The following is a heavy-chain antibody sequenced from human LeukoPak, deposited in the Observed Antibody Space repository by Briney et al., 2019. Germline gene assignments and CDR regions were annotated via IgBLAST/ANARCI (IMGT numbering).Heavy chain of an antibody. V-gene: IGHV3-30*09. J-gene: IGHJ5*02. Sequence: GGYLRLSCAASGFTFSNYAMHWVRQSPSKGLEWVALISYDGSKQYYADSVKGRFAISRDNSKNTLYLEMNSLRAEDTAVYYCARPLMVYVIKSNNWFDPWGQGTLVTVSS. CDR1: GFTFSNYA. CDR3: ARPLMVYVIKSNNWFDP. CDR2: ISYDGSKQ. D-gene: IGHD2-8*01.